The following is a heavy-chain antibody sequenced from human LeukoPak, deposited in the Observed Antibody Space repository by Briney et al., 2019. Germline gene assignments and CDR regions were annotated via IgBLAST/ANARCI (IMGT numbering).Heavy chain of an antibody. V-gene: IGHV3-21*01. J-gene: IGHJ4*02. CDR3: ARDRVGATRG. CDR1: GFTFSSYS. CDR2: ISSSSSYI. Sequence: GGSLRLSCAASGFTFSSYSMNWVRQAPGKGLEWVSSISSSSSYIYYADSVKGRFTISRGNTKNSLYLQMNSLRAEDTAVYYCARDRVGATRGWGQGTLVTVSS. D-gene: IGHD1-26*01.